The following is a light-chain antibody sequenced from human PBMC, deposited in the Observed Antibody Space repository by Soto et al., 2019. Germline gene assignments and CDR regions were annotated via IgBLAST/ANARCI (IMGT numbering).Light chain of an antibody. CDR1: QSLSSTF. CDR3: QQYDRPPFT. Sequence: EIVLTQSPGTLSLSPGERATLSCRASQSLSSTFLTWYQHRPGQPPRLLIYGASSRAAGIPDRFSGSGSGTDFTLTISSLEPEDFAVYYCQQYDRPPFTFGPGTKVDVK. J-gene: IGKJ3*01. CDR2: GAS. V-gene: IGKV3-20*01.